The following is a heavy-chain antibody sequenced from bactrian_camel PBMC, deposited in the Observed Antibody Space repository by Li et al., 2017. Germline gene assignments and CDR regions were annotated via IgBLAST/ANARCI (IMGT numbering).Heavy chain of an antibody. Sequence: HVQLVESGGGSVQAGGSVRLSCAAHRFTAIFNCMAWFRQAPGKEREGVAAIDSDGSTSYADSVKGRFTISKDNAKNTLYLRMHDLKPEDTAMYYCAADPRFSYCTADYFTDTRDFNYWGQGTQVTVS. V-gene: IGHV3S53*01. CDR2: IDSDGST. D-gene: IGHD3*01. CDR3: AADPRFSYCTADYFTDTRDFNY. J-gene: IGHJ6*01. CDR1: RFTAIFNC.